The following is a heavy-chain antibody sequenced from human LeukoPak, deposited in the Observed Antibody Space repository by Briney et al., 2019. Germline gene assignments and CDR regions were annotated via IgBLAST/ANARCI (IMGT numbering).Heavy chain of an antibody. J-gene: IGHJ4*02. D-gene: IGHD3-22*01. V-gene: IGHV4-34*01. CDR3: ARAYYYDSTGYFEDEY. CDR1: GGSLSGYN. CDR2: INHSGRT. Sequence: SETLSLTCAVYGGSLSGYNWFWICQPPGKGLEWIGKINHSGRTNYNPSLKSRVTISIDKSENRFSVKLTSVTAADSAVYFCARAYYYDSTGYFEDEYWGQGTLVAVSS.